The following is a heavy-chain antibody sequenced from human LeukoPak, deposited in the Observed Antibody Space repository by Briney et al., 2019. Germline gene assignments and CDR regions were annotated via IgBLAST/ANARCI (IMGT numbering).Heavy chain of an antibody. CDR3: VRDSGGSSLYNFDY. J-gene: IGHJ4*02. D-gene: IGHD2-15*01. CDR2: IYPGDSES. V-gene: IGHV5-51*01. Sequence: GESLKISCQASGYSFINHWIGWVRQMPGEGLEWMGIIYPGDSESTYSPSFQGQVTISADKSITTAYLQWNSLKASDTAMYYCVRDSGGSSLYNFDYWGQGTLVTVSS. CDR1: GYSFINHW.